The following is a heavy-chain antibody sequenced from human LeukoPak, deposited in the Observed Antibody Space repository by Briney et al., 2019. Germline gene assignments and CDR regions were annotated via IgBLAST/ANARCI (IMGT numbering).Heavy chain of an antibody. D-gene: IGHD3-10*01. CDR2: ILYSGST. J-gene: IGHJ5*02. V-gene: IGHV4-61*01. Sequence: PSETLSLTCTVSGGSVSSGIYYWTWIRQPPGKGLEWIGYILYSGSTDYNPSLKSRATISVVTSKNQFSLKLGSVTAADTALYFCARGITAFRGPLNWFDPWGQGTLVTVSS. CDR1: GGSVSSGIYY. CDR3: ARGITAFRGPLNWFDP.